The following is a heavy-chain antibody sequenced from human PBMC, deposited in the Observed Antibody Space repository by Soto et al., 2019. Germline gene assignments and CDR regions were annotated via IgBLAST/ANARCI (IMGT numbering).Heavy chain of an antibody. CDR3: ASITPYGGIRCR. J-gene: IGHJ4*02. Sequence: GGSLRLSCAASGFTFSSYAMHWVRQAPGKGLEWVAVISYDGSNKYYADSVKGRFTISRDNSKNTLYLQMNSLRAEDTAVYYCASITPYGGIRCRWGQGTLVTVSS. V-gene: IGHV3-30-3*01. CDR1: GFTFSSYA. D-gene: IGHD4-17*01. CDR2: ISYDGSNK.